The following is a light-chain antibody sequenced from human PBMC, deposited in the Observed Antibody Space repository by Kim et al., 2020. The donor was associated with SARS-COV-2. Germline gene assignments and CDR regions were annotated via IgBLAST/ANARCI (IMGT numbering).Light chain of an antibody. Sequence: SYELTQPPSVSVSPGQTASITCSGDKLGDKYACWYQQKPGQSPVLVIYQDSKRPSGIPERFSGSNSGNTATLTISGTQAMDEADYYCQAWDSSTFGVFGTGTQLTVL. V-gene: IGLV3-1*01. CDR3: QAWDSSTFGV. CDR1: KLGDKY. CDR2: QDS. J-gene: IGLJ1*01.